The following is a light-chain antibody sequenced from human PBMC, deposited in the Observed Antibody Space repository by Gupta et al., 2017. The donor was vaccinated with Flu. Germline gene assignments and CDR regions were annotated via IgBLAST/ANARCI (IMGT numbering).Light chain of an antibody. CDR2: SAS. V-gene: IGKV3-20*01. Sequence: ERATLSGRASQRISNTYLAWYQQRPGQTPRLLIYSASKRATGVTDRFSGGWSGTDFTLTINRLEPEDFAVYYCQQYGDSPWTFGQGTKVEIK. J-gene: IGKJ1*01. CDR1: QRISNTY. CDR3: QQYGDSPWT.